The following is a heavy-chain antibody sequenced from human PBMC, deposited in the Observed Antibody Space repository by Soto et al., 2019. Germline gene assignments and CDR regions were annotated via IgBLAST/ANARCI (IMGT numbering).Heavy chain of an antibody. CDR3: ATRITVFGLLIPPFDP. D-gene: IGHD3-3*01. J-gene: IGHJ5*02. CDR1: GASISSSY. Sequence: PSETLSLTCTVSGASISSSYWSWIRQPPGKGLEWIGYIFHSGSTNYNPSLKSRVTISVDTSKNQFSLRLSSVTAADTAIYYCATRITVFGLLIPPFDPWGQGTQVTVSS. CDR2: IFHSGST. V-gene: IGHV4-59*01.